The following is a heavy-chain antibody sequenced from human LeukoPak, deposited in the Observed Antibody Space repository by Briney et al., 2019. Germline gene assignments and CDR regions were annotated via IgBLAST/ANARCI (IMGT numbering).Heavy chain of an antibody. V-gene: IGHV3-11*04. CDR1: GFTFSDYY. Sequence: GGSLRLSCAASGFTFSDYYMSWIRQAPGKGLEWVSYISSSGSTIYYADSVKGRFTISRDNAKNSLYLQMNSLRAEDTAVYYCARATMIRGDGRRYYYYYYYMDVWGKGTTVTVSS. J-gene: IGHJ6*03. D-gene: IGHD3-10*01. CDR3: ARATMIRGDGRRYYYYYYYMDV. CDR2: ISSSGSTI.